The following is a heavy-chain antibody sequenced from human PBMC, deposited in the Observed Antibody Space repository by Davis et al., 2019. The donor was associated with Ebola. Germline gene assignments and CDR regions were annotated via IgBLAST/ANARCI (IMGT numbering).Heavy chain of an antibody. CDR1: GYTFTSYA. CDR2: INAGTGNT. D-gene: IGHD3-10*01. CDR3: ARDRDTSYSFDY. Sequence: ASVKVSCKASGYTFTSYAMHWVRQAPGQRLEWMGWINAGTGNTKYSQKFQGRVTITRDTSASTAYMELSSLRSEDTAVYYCARDRDTSYSFDYWGQGTLVTVSS. V-gene: IGHV1-3*01. J-gene: IGHJ4*02.